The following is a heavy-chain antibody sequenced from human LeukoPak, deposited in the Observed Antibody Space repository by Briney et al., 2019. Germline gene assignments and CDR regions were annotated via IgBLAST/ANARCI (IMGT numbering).Heavy chain of an antibody. CDR1: GYTFTSHG. D-gene: IGHD7-27*01. V-gene: IGHV1-46*01. Sequence: GASVKVSCKAAGYTFTSHGFIWLRQDPGQGLEWMGMIYPRDGSTSYAQKFQGRVTVTRDTSTSTVHMELSGLRSEDTAVYYCARGPPNWGMVGYWGQGTLVTVSS. CDR2: IYPRDGST. J-gene: IGHJ4*02. CDR3: ARGPPNWGMVGY.